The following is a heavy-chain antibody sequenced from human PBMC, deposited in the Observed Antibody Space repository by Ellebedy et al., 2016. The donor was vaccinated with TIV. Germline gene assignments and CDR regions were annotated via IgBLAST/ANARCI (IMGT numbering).Heavy chain of an antibody. CDR3: AKGRGGGSESSAPRYYFDY. D-gene: IGHD6-19*01. Sequence: GESLKISCAASGFTFNSYAMSWVRQAPGKGLEWVSTISHTGSRTYYANSVEGRFIISRDNSKRTLYLQMNSLRAEDTAVYYCAKGRGGGSESSAPRYYFDYWGLGTLVTVSS. J-gene: IGHJ4*02. CDR1: GFTFNSYA. V-gene: IGHV3-23*01. CDR2: ISHTGSRT.